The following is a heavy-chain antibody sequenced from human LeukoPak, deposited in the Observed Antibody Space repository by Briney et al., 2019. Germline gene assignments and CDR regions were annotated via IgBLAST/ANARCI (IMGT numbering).Heavy chain of an antibody. CDR2: IYSGGST. V-gene: IGHV3-53*04. J-gene: IGHJ4*02. CDR3: ARVPNRHSSSSKTS. CDR1: GFTVSSSY. D-gene: IGHD6-13*01. Sequence: GGSLTLSCAASGFTVSSSYMSWVRQAPGKGLEWVSVIYSGGSTYYADSVKGRFTISRHNSKNTLYLQMNSLRAEDTAVYYCARVPNRHSSSSKTSWGQGTLVTVSS.